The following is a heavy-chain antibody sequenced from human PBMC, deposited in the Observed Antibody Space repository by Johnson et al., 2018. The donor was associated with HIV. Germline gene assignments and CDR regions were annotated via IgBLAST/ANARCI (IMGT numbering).Heavy chain of an antibody. D-gene: IGHD2-15*01. Sequence: QVQLVESWGGLAKPAWSPRLSCAASQFTFSSYYMNCVRQAPGNGLEWAAVISYHGSNTYYADSVKGRFIISRDNSKNTLYLQMNSLRAEDMAVYYCARERYGSQAIDAFDIWGQGTMVTVSS. J-gene: IGHJ3*02. V-gene: IGHV3-30-3*01. CDR1: QFTFSSYY. CDR2: ISYHGSNT. CDR3: ARERYGSQAIDAFDI.